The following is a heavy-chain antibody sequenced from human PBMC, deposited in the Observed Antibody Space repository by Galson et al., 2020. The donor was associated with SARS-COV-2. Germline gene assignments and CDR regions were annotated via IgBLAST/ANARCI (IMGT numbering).Heavy chain of an antibody. V-gene: IGHV4-39*01. CDR1: SGSISSSSYY. D-gene: IGHD3-10*01. Sequence: SETLSFTCTVSSGSISSSSYYWGWIRQPPGKGLEWIGSIYYRGSTYYNPSLKGRVSMSVDTSKNQFSLRLDSVAAADTAVYYCARHKKSDIWLGDPSNWFDPWGQGTLVTVSS. CDR2: IYYRGST. J-gene: IGHJ5*02. CDR3: ARHKKSDIWLGDPSNWFDP.